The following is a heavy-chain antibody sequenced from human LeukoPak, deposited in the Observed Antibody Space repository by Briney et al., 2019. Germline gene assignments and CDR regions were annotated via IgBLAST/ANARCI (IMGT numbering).Heavy chain of an antibody. CDR1: GFTFSSYA. V-gene: IGHV3-23*01. D-gene: IGHD3-22*01. J-gene: IGHJ5*02. CDR2: ISGSGGST. CDR3: ARVKKQYYYDSSGYHNWFDP. Sequence: PGGSLRLSCAASGFTFSSYAMSWVRQAPGKGLEWVSAISGSGGSTYYADSVKGRFTISRDNSKNTLYLQMNSLRAEDTAVYYCARVKKQYYYDSSGYHNWFDPWGQGTLVTVSS.